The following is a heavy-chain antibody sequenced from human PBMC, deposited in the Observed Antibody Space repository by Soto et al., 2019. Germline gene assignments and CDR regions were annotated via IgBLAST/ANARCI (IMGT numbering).Heavy chain of an antibody. D-gene: IGHD2-2*01. CDR3: TTDPPGSRYCSSTSCENNWFDP. J-gene: IGHJ5*02. V-gene: IGHV3-15*01. Sequence: GGSLRLSCAASGFTFSNAWMSWVRQAPGKGLEWVGRIKSKTDGGTTDYAAPVKGRFTISRDDSKNTLYLQMNSLKTEDTAVYYCTTDPPGSRYCSSTSCENNWFDPWGQGTLVTVSS. CDR1: GFTFSNAW. CDR2: IKSKTDGGTT.